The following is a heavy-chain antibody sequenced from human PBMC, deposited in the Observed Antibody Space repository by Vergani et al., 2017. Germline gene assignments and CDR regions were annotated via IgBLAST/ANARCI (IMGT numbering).Heavy chain of an antibody. CDR2: IYYSGST. Sequence: QVQLQESGPGLVKPSETLSLTCTVSGGSISSYYWSWIRQPPGQGLEWIGYIYYSGSTNYNPSLKSRVTISVDTSKNQFSLKLSSVTAADTAVYYCARQNGYYYDSSGYYHYYGMDVWGQGTTVTVSS. CDR3: ARQNGYYYDSSGYYHYYGMDV. CDR1: GGSISSYY. J-gene: IGHJ6*02. V-gene: IGHV4-59*08. D-gene: IGHD3-22*01.